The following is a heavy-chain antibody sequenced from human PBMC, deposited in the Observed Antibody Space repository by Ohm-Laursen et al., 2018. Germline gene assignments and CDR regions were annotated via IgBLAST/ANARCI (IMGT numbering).Heavy chain of an antibody. CDR1: GFTFDDYA. Sequence: SLRLSCAAPGFTFDDYAMHWVRQAPGKGLEWVSGISWNSGSIGYADSVKGRFTISRDNAKNSLYLQMNSLRAEDTALYYCAKDMGYDSSGYRFDYWGQGTLVTVSS. J-gene: IGHJ4*02. D-gene: IGHD3-22*01. CDR3: AKDMGYDSSGYRFDY. CDR2: ISWNSGSI. V-gene: IGHV3-9*01.